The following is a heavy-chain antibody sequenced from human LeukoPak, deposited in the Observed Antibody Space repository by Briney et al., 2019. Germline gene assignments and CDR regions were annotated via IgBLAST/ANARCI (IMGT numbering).Heavy chain of an antibody. CDR2: INHSGST. V-gene: IGHV4-34*01. D-gene: IGHD6-13*01. Sequence: SETLSLTCAVYGGSFSGYYWSWIRQPPGKGLEWIGEINHSGSTNYNPSLMSRVTISVDTSKNQFSLKLSSVTAADTAVYYCASGRTTAEDYWGQGTLVTVSS. J-gene: IGHJ4*02. CDR1: GGSFSGYY. CDR3: ASGRTTAEDY.